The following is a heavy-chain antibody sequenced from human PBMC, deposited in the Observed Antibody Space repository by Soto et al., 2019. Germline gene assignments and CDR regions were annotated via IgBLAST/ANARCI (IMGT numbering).Heavy chain of an antibody. CDR2: IYNSGTT. V-gene: IGHV4-61*01. CDR1: GGSVSSGSYY. CDR3: ARDIRGFSRALDY. D-gene: IGHD5-18*01. Sequence: SETLSLTCNASGGSVSSGSYYWTWVRQPPGKGLEWIGNIYNSGTTNYNPSLQNRVTISIDTSKNQYSLKLTSVTAADAALYYCARDIRGFSRALDYWGQGTQVTVSS. J-gene: IGHJ4*02.